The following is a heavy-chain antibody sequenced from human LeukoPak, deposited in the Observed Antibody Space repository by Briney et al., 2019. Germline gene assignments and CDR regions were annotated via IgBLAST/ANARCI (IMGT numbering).Heavy chain of an antibody. Sequence: PGGSLRLSCEASGFIFSSYTMNWIRQAPGKGLEWVSGISWNSGSIGYADSVKGRFTISRDNAKNSLYLQMNSLRAEDTALYYCAKDIWRVAVAGSFDYWGQGTLVTVSS. J-gene: IGHJ4*02. CDR1: GFIFSSYT. CDR2: ISWNSGSI. V-gene: IGHV3-9*01. D-gene: IGHD6-19*01. CDR3: AKDIWRVAVAGSFDY.